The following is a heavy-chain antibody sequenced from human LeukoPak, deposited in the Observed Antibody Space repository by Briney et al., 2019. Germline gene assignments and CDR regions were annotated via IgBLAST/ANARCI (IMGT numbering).Heavy chain of an antibody. CDR2: IYPGDSDT. CDR1: GCSFTSYW. Sequence: GESLKISCKGSGCSFTSYWIGWVRQMPGKGLEWMGIIYPGDSDTRYSPSFQGQVTISADKSISTAYLQWSSLKASDTAMYYCARRGYSYGYDGEYFDYWGQGTLVTVSS. J-gene: IGHJ4*02. D-gene: IGHD5-18*01. V-gene: IGHV5-51*01. CDR3: ARRGYSYGYDGEYFDY.